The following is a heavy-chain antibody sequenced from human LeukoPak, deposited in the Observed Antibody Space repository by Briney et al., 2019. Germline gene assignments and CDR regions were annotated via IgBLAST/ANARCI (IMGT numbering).Heavy chain of an antibody. D-gene: IGHD3-22*01. CDR3: AREVDSSGYDY. V-gene: IGHV3-21*01. CDR2: ISSSSSYI. J-gene: IGHJ4*02. Sequence: GGSLRLSRAASGFTFSGYSMNWVRQAPGKGLEWVSSISSSSSYIYYADSVKGRFTISRDNAKNSLYLQMNSLRAEDTAVYYCAREVDSSGYDYWGQGTLVTVSS. CDR1: GFTFSGYS.